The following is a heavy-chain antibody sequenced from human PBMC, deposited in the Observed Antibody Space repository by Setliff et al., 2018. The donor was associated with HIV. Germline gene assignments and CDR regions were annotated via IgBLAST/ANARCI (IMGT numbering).Heavy chain of an antibody. J-gene: IGHJ4*02. CDR1: GGSFSGYY. V-gene: IGHV4-34*01. Sequence: SETLSLTCAVYGGSFSGYYWSWIRQPPGKGLEWIGEVTHSGRTNYNPSLESRVTTSVDTSKKQFSLRLTSVTAVDTAVYYCARGVRDNSGWSPYYFDYWGQGTLVTVSS. D-gene: IGHD6-19*01. CDR3: ARGVRDNSGWSPYYFDY. CDR2: VTHSGRT.